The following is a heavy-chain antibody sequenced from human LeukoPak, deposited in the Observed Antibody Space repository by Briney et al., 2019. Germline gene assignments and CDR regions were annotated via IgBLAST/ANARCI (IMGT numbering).Heavy chain of an antibody. Sequence: ASVKVSCKASGYTFITYGITWVRQAPGQGLEWMGWITPYNGDTNYAQNLQDRVTMTTDTSTSTAYMELRSLRSDDTAVYFCARVAGVSYNYFYSWGQGTLVTVSS. J-gene: IGHJ4*02. V-gene: IGHV1-18*01. D-gene: IGHD1-26*01. CDR2: ITPYNGDT. CDR3: ARVAGVSYNYFYS. CDR1: GYTFITYG.